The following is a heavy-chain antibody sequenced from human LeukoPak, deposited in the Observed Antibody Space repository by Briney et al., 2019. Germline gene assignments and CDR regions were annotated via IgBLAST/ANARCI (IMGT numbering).Heavy chain of an antibody. D-gene: IGHD3-10*01. V-gene: IGHV1-18*01. J-gene: IGHJ6*03. CDR2: ISSYNGNT. Sequence: PLASVKVSCKASGYTFTSYGISWVRQAPGQGLEWMGWISSYNGNTNYAQKLQGRVTMTTDTSTTTAYMELKSLRSDDTAVYYCARVGTGEIRGSGSSYYYMDVWGKGTTVTIS. CDR1: GYTFTSYG. CDR3: ARVGTGEIRGSGSSYYYMDV.